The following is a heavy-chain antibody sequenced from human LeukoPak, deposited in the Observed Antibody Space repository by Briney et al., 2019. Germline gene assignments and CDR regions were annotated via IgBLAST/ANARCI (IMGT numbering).Heavy chain of an antibody. J-gene: IGHJ2*01. Sequence: SETLSLTCTVSGGSISSYYWSWIRQPPGEGLEWIGFIYYSGSTNQNPSLKSRVTMSVDTSKNQFFLRLSSVTAADTAVYYCARTFLGDWYFDLWGRGTLVTVSS. CDR3: ARTFLGDWYFDL. V-gene: IGHV4-59*08. CDR1: GGSISSYY. CDR2: IYYSGST. D-gene: IGHD1-26*01.